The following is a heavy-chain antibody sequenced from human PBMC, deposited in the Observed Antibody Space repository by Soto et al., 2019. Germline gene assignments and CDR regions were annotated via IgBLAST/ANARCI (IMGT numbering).Heavy chain of an antibody. Sequence: ASVKVSCKASAYTFTIYGFSWVRQAPGQGREWMGWISAYNGNTEYAQKFQGRVTMTTDTSTSTAYMELRSLRSDDTAVYYCAREGSCSGGSCYGMDVWGQGTTVNVSS. CDR3: AREGSCSGGSCYGMDV. D-gene: IGHD2-15*01. CDR1: AYTFTIYG. J-gene: IGHJ6*02. CDR2: ISAYNGNT. V-gene: IGHV1-18*01.